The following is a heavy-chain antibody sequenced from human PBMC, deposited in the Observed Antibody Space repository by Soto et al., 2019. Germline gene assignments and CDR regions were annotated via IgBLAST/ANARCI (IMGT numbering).Heavy chain of an antibody. D-gene: IGHD3-3*01. J-gene: IGHJ6*02. V-gene: IGHV1-18*04. CDR3: AALEWPNYYYYGMDV. CDR1: GYTFTSYG. CDR2: ISAYNGNT. Sequence: QVQLVQSGAEVKKPGASVKVSCKASGYTFTSYGISWVRQAPGQGLEWMALISAYNGNTNYAQKLQGRVTMTTDTSTSTAYMELGSLRSDAAAVYYCAALEWPNYYYYGMDVWGQGTTFTVSS.